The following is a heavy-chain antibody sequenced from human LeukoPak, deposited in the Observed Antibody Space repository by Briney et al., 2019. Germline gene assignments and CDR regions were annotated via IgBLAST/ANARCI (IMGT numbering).Heavy chain of an antibody. Sequence: GGSLRLSCAASGFTFSSYAMHWVRQAPGKGLEWVAVISYDGSNKYYADSVKGRFTISRDNSKNTLYLQMNSLRAEDTAVYYCARGLVTGAVCDYWGQGTLVTVSS. CDR3: ARGLVTGAVCDY. D-gene: IGHD2-2*01. CDR1: GFTFSSYA. V-gene: IGHV3-30-3*01. J-gene: IGHJ4*02. CDR2: ISYDGSNK.